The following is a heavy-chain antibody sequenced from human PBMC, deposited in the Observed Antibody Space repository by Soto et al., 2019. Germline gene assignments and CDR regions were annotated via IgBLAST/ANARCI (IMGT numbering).Heavy chain of an antibody. CDR1: GFTFTSSA. Sequence: QMQLVQSGPEVKKPGTSVKVSCKASGFTFTSSAVQWVRQARGQRLEWIGWIVVGSGNTNYAQKFQERVTITRDMSTSTAYMELSSLRSEDTAVYYCAAPRGTYSSSHGEGYYYYGMDVWGQGTTVTVSS. J-gene: IGHJ6*02. V-gene: IGHV1-58*01. CDR2: IVVGSGNT. D-gene: IGHD6-6*01. CDR3: AAPRGTYSSSHGEGYYYYGMDV.